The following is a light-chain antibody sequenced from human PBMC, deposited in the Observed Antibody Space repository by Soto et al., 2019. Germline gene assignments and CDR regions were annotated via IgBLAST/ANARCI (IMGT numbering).Light chain of an antibody. CDR3: SSYTSSSTPLYV. V-gene: IGLV2-14*01. CDR1: SGDVFAYNY. CDR2: EVS. J-gene: IGLJ1*01. Sequence: QSALTQPASVSGSPGQSITISCTGTSGDVFAYNYVSWYQQYPGKAPKLMIYEVSNRPSGVSNRFSGSKSGNTASLTISGLQAEDEADYYCSSYTSSSTPLYVFGTGTKVTVL.